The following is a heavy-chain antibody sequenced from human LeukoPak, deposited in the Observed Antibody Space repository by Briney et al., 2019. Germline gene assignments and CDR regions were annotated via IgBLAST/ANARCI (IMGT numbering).Heavy chain of an antibody. Sequence: PGGSLRLSCEVSGFIFSYYGMNWVRQAPGKGLEWVSAISDSGDATYYADSVKGRFTISRDNSKSTLYLQMNNLRAEDTALYYWAKEPGQSKPFDYWGQGTLVTVSS. D-gene: IGHD2-8*02. CDR3: AKEPGQSKPFDY. J-gene: IGHJ4*02. CDR1: GFIFSYYG. CDR2: ISDSGDAT. V-gene: IGHV3-23*01.